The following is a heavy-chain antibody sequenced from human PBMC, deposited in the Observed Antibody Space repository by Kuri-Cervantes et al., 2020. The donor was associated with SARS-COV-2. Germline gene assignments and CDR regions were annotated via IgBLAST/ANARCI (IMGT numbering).Heavy chain of an antibody. D-gene: IGHD1-26*01. CDR2: ISYDGSNK. CDR1: GFTFSSYA. CDR3: ANSLLLSLDY. V-gene: IGHV3-30-3*01. Sequence: GESLKISCAASGFTFSSYAMHWVRQAPGKGLEWVAVISYDGSNKYYAGSVKGRFTISRDNSKNTLYLQMNSLRVEDTAVYYCANSLLLSLDYWGQGTLVTVSS. J-gene: IGHJ4*02.